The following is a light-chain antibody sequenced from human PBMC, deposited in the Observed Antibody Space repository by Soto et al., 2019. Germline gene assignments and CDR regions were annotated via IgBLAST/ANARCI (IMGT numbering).Light chain of an antibody. V-gene: IGKV1-5*01. J-gene: IGKJ1*01. CDR3: QQYNSYSWT. CDR2: DAS. CDR1: QTISSW. Sequence: GDRVTITCRASQTISSWLAWYQQKPGKAPKLLIYDASTLESGVPSRFRGSGSGTEFTLTISSLQPTDFATYYCQQYNSYSWTFGQGTKVDIK.